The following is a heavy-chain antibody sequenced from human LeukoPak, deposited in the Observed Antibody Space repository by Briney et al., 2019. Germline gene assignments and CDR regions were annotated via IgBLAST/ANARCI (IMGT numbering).Heavy chain of an antibody. Sequence: SETLSLTCAVYGGSFSGYYWSWIRQPPGKGLEWIGEINHSGSTNYNPSLKSRVTISVDTSKNQFSLKLSSVTAADMAVYYCARGTGVEWFGELLGYWGQGTLVTVSS. D-gene: IGHD3-10*01. J-gene: IGHJ4*02. CDR3: ARGTGVEWFGELLGY. CDR1: GGSFSGYY. CDR2: INHSGST. V-gene: IGHV4-34*01.